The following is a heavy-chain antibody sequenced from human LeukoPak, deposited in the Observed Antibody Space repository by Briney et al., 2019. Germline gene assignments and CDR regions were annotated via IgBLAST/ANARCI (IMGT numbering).Heavy chain of an antibody. Sequence: GASVKVSCKASGGTFSSYAISWVRQAPGQGLEWMGGIIPIYGTANYAQKFQGRVTITADESTSTAYMELSSLRSEDTAVYYCARGRDSSGYYYDYWGQGTLVTVSS. V-gene: IGHV1-69*13. J-gene: IGHJ4*02. CDR2: IIPIYGTA. CDR3: ARGRDSSGYYYDY. D-gene: IGHD3-22*01. CDR1: GGTFSSYA.